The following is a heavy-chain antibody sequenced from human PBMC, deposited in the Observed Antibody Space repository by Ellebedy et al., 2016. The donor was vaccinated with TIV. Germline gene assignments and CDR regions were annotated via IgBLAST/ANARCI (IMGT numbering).Heavy chain of an antibody. J-gene: IGHJ3*02. CDR2: ISVDGRAV. Sequence: GGSLRLSXVGFGFTFSDSVMHWVRQAPGKGLDWVAGISVDGRAVHYPDSVKGRFTISRDNAQNTVYLQMNSLRLEDTAVYYCMRGWYSSGHCDVFAMWGQGTIVTVSS. D-gene: IGHD6-19*01. CDR3: MRGWYSSGHCDVFAM. CDR1: GFTFSDSV. V-gene: IGHV3-30*03.